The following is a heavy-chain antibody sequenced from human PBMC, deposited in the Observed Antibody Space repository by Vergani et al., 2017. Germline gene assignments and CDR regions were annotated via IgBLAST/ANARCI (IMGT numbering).Heavy chain of an antibody. J-gene: IGHJ6*04. CDR3: AKDPTSLAVAGPDRMDV. V-gene: IGHV3-23*03. D-gene: IGHD6-19*01. Sequence: EVQLLESGGGLVQPGGSLRLSCAASGFTFSSYAMSWVRQAPGKGLEWVSVIYSGGSSTYYADSVKGRFTISRDNSKNTLYLQMNSLRAEDTAVYYCAKDPTSLAVAGPDRMDVWGKGTTVTVSS. CDR1: GFTFSSYA. CDR2: IYSGGSST.